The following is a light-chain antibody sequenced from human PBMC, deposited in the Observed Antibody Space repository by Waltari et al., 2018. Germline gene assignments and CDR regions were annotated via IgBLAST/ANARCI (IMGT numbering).Light chain of an antibody. CDR3: SSYTSSSLWV. CDR1: SSDVGGYNY. CDR2: DVS. Sequence: QSALTQPASVSGSPGQSITISCTGTSSDVGGYNYVSWYQQHPGKAPKLRIYDVSNRPAGVSNRFSGSKSGNTASLTISGLQAEDEADYYCSSYTSSSLWVFGTGTKVTVL. V-gene: IGLV2-14*01. J-gene: IGLJ1*01.